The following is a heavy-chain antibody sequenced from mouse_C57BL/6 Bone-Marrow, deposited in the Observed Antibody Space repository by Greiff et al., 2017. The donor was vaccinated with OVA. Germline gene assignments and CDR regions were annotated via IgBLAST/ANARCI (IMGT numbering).Heavy chain of an antibody. Sequence: EVQLVESGGGLVQPKGSLKLSCAASGFSFNTYAMNWVRQAPGKGLEWVARIRSKSNNYATYYADSVKDRFTISRDDSESMLYLQMNNLKTEDTAMYYCGRTAQAAWFAYWGQGTLVTVSA. CDR1: GFSFNTYA. D-gene: IGHD3-2*02. V-gene: IGHV10-1*01. CDR2: IRSKSNNYAT. CDR3: GRTAQAAWFAY. J-gene: IGHJ3*01.